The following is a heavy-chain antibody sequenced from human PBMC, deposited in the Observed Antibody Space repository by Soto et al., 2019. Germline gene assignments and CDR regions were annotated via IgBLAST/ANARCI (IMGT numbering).Heavy chain of an antibody. CDR1: GGSISSYY. CDR2: IYYSGST. D-gene: IGHD6-13*01. V-gene: IGHV4-59*01. Sequence: PSETLSLTCTVSGGSISSYYCSWIRQPPGKGLEWIGYIYYSGSTNYNPSLKSRVTISVDTSKNQFSLKLSSVTAADTAAYYCASSKQPVPLHWGQGTLVTVSS. CDR3: ASSKQPVPLH. J-gene: IGHJ4*02.